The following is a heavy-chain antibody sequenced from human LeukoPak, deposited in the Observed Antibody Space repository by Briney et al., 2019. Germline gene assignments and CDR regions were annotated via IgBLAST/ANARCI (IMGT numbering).Heavy chain of an antibody. CDR2: IYPVDSDT. D-gene: IGHD6-19*01. CDR3: ARRSSSGWSNFDY. V-gene: IGHV5-51*01. CDR1: GYRFTNW. Sequence: GESLKISCKGSGYRFTNWIAWVRQMPGKGLECMGIIYPVDSDTRYSPSFQGQVTISADKSINTAYLQWSSLKASDTAMYYCARRSSSGWSNFDYWGQGTLVTVSS. J-gene: IGHJ4*02.